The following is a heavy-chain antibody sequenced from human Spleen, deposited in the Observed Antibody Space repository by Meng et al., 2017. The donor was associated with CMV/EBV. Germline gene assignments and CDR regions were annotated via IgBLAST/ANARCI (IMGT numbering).Heavy chain of an antibody. CDR1: GFTFSSYA. D-gene: IGHD2/OR15-2a*01. CDR2: TSYDGSNK. J-gene: IGHJ5*02. CDR3: AREKVLLDP. V-gene: IGHV3-30*19. Sequence: GESLKISCAASGFTFSSYAMHWVRQAPGKGLDWVAVTSYDGSNKYYADSLKGRFTISRDNSKDTLYLQMNSLRAEDTAVYYCAREKVLLDPWGQGTLVTVSS.